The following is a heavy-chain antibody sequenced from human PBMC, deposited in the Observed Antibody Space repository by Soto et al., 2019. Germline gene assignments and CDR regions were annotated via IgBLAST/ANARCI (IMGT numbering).Heavy chain of an antibody. CDR2: INWSGDNT. V-gene: IGHV3-20*04. CDR3: AGDPPALGINLA. Sequence: GGSLRLSCAASRFTFEDSGMSWVRQAPGQGLEWVSGINWSGDNTGYADSVKGRFTISRENAKNSLYLQMNSLRDEDTAVYYCAGDPPALGINLAWGQGTLVTVSA. D-gene: IGHD3-3*02. J-gene: IGHJ4*02. CDR1: RFTFEDSG.